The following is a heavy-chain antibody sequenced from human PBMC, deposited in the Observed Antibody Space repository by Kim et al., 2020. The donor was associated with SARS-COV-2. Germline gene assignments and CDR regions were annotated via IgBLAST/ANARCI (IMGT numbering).Heavy chain of an antibody. D-gene: IGHD5-12*01. CDR2: INHRGST. Sequence: SETLSLTCAGYGGSFSGYYWSWIRQPPGKGLEWIGEINHRGSTNYNPSLKSRFTISVDTSKNQFSLKLSSVTAAATAVDYFSSGGFSLYYFDYWVQGPL. V-gene: IGHV4-34*01. CDR3: SSGGFSLYYFDY. CDR1: GGSFSGYY. J-gene: IGHJ4*02.